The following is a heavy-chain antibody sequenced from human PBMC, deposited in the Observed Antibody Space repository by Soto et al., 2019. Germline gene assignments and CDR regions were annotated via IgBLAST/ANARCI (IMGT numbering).Heavy chain of an antibody. Sequence: QVQMQESGPGLVKPSQTLYLTCSVSGGSIIDIGSFYWNLLRQHPGKGLEWIGYIYYSGSTDYNRSLKSRATISLATSKNQFSLNLTSVTAADTDIYYCARGEVVAANWCDPGAREPVAPSPQ. CDR2: IYYSGST. CDR1: GGSIIDIGSFY. V-gene: IGHV4-31*03. CDR3: ARGEVVAANWCDP. D-gene: IGHD2-15*01. J-gene: IGHJ5*02.